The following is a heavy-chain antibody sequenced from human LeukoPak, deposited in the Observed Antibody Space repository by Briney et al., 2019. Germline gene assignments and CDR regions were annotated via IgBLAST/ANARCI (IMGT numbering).Heavy chain of an antibody. D-gene: IGHD3-22*01. CDR2: IIPIFGTA. Sequence: SVKVSCKASGGTFSSYAISWVRQAPGQGLERMGRIIPIFGTANYAQKFQGRVTITTDESTSTAYMALSSLRSEDTAVYYCAAAGTYYYDSSGYRDYWGQGTLVTVSS. V-gene: IGHV1-69*05. CDR3: AAAGTYYYDSSGYRDY. CDR1: GGTFSSYA. J-gene: IGHJ4*02.